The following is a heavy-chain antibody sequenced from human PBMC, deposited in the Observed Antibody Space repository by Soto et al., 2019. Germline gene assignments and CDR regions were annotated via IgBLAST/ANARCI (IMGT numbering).Heavy chain of an antibody. Sequence: PSETLSLTCTVSGDSISSSNYLWGWIRQPPGKGLEWIGTIFYSGSTYYNPSLKSRVTISVDTSKNQFSLRLISVTATDTALYYCARRYGWLYFDYWGQGSLVTVS. CDR3: ARRYGWLYFDY. V-gene: IGHV4-39*01. CDR2: IFYSGST. D-gene: IGHD6-19*01. J-gene: IGHJ4*02. CDR1: GDSISSSNYL.